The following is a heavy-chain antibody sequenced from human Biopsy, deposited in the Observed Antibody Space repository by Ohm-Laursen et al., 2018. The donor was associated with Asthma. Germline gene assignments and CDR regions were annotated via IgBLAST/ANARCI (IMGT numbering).Heavy chain of an antibody. CDR2: INSVLGTT. V-gene: IGHV1-69*13. CDR3: ARKAGSCISRTCYSLDF. D-gene: IGHD2-2*01. J-gene: IGHJ4*02. Sequence: SVKVSCKSLGGTFNTYVIGWVRQVPGQGLEWMGGINSVLGTTTYPQKFQDRVTITADDSTSTVYMELSSLRSEDTAVYYCARKAGSCISRTCYSLDFWGQGTLVTVSS. CDR1: GGTFNTYV.